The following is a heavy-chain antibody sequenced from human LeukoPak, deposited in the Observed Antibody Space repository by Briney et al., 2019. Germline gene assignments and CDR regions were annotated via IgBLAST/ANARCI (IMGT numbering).Heavy chain of an antibody. V-gene: IGHV4-4*02. J-gene: IGHJ4*02. Sequence: SGTLSLTCAVSGGSISSSNWRSGVREPPGEGVEWIGEFYHSGSTNYNPSLKSRVTISGDKSKNQFSLKLSSVTAADTAVYYCAIMVRGGQEAPIDYCGQGTLVTVS. D-gene: IGHD3-10*01. CDR2: FYHSGST. CDR3: AIMVRGGQEAPIDY. CDR1: GGSISSSNW.